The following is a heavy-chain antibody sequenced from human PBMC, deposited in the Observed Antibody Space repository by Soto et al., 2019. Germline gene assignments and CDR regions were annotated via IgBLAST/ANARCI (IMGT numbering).Heavy chain of an antibody. CDR2: LYSGGST. D-gene: IGHD1-1*01. J-gene: IGHJ4*02. CDR3: ARGSERAYFDY. Sequence: GGSLRLSCAASGFTVSSNYMNWVRQAPGKGLEWVSILYSGGSTYYADSVKGRFTISRDNSKNTLYLEMNSLRAEDTAVYYCARGSERAYFDYWGQGILVTDSS. V-gene: IGHV3-53*01. CDR1: GFTVSSNY.